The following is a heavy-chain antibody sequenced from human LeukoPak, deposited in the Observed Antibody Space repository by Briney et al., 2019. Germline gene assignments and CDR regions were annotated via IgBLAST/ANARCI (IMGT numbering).Heavy chain of an antibody. CDR1: GGSISSGDYY. J-gene: IGHJ4*01. CDR3: ARGPTMFAC. CDR2: IYYSEST. D-gene: IGHD4/OR15-4a*01. V-gene: IGHV4-30-4*01. Sequence: WQTLTLTCTVSGGSISSGDYYWSCIRQPPGKGLEWIGYIYYSESTYYNPSLKSRVTISVDTTKNQFSLKLRSVTAADTAVYYCARGPTMFACWGHGILVSVSS.